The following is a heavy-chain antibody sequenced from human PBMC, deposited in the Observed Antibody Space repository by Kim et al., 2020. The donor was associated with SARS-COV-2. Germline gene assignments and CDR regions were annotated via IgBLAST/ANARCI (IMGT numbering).Heavy chain of an antibody. J-gene: IGHJ4*02. V-gene: IGHV3-23*01. D-gene: IGHD6-6*01. Sequence: GGSLRLSCAASGFTFAMYAMTWVRQPPGKGLEWVSFISGDGTETSYADSVKGRFTVSRDSAKNTLYLQMNSLRADDTAVYYCVKGSPLVDYWGQGTLVTV. CDR3: VKGSPLVDY. CDR1: GFTFAMYA. CDR2: ISGDGTET.